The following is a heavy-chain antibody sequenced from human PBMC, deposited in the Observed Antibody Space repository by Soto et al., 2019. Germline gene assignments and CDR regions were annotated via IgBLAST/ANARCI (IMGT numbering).Heavy chain of an antibody. D-gene: IGHD3-10*01. Sequence: ASVKVSWKVSGYTLSGLSMHWVRQAPGKGLEWMGGFDPEDGETIYAQKFQGRVTMTEDTSTDTAYMELSSLRSEDTAVYYCATGPMVRGVFFDYWGQGTLVTVSS. CDR3: ATGPMVRGVFFDY. V-gene: IGHV1-24*01. J-gene: IGHJ4*02. CDR2: FDPEDGET. CDR1: GYTLSGLS.